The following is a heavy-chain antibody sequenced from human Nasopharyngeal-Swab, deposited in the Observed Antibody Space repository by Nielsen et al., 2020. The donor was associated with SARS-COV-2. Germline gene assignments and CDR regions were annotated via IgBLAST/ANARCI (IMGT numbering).Heavy chain of an antibody. CDR1: GGSVSSDNW. J-gene: IGHJ4*02. Sequence: GSLRLSCAVSGGSVSSDNWWSWVRQPPGKKLEWIGEVKHNVSTNYNPSLKSRVTISLDKTKNQVSLRVNSLTAADTAVYYCASFYDFWTWGQGTLATVSS. D-gene: IGHD3-3*01. V-gene: IGHV4-4*02. CDR3: ASFYDFWT. CDR2: VKHNVST.